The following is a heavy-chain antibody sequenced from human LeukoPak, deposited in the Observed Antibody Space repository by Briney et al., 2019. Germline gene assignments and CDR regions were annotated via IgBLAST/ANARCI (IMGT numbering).Heavy chain of an antibody. CDR1: GYTFTGYY. Sequence: ASVKVSCKASGYTFTGYYMHWVRQAPGQGLEWMGWISPDSGGTNYAQKFQGRVTMTRDTSISTAYMELSRLRSDDTAIYYCARDFLSDSSDYYYVWFDPWGRGTPVTVSS. V-gene: IGHV1-2*02. CDR3: ARDFLSDSSDYYYVWFDP. CDR2: ISPDSGGT. D-gene: IGHD3-22*01. J-gene: IGHJ5*02.